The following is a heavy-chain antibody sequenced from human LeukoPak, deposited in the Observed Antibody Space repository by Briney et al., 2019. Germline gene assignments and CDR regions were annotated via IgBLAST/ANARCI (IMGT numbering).Heavy chain of an antibody. CDR1: GFTFSSYS. Sequence: GGSLRLSCAASGFTFSSYSMNWVRQAPGKGLEWVSYISSSSSTIYYADSVKGRFTISRDNAKNSLYLQMNSLRAEDTAVYYCALGYGSGSYYNDYWGQGTLVTVSS. J-gene: IGHJ4*02. V-gene: IGHV3-48*01. CDR2: ISSSSSTI. D-gene: IGHD3-10*01. CDR3: ALGYGSGSYYNDY.